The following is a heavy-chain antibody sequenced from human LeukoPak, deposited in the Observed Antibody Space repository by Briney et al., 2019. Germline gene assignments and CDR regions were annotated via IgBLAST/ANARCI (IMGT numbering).Heavy chain of an antibody. CDR3: ARPHHDSSGYYYDY. CDR2: IIPIFGTA. D-gene: IGHD3-22*01. Sequence: EASVTVSCKAPGGTFSSYAISWVRQAPGQGLEWMGGIIPIFGTANYAQKFQGRVTITADESMSTAYMELSSLRSEDTAVYYCARPHHDSSGYYYDYWGQGTLVTVSS. V-gene: IGHV1-69*13. J-gene: IGHJ4*02. CDR1: GGTFSSYA.